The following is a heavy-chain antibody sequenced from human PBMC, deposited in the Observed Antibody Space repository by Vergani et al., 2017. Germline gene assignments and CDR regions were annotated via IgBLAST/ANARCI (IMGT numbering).Heavy chain of an antibody. Sequence: QLQLQESGPGLVKPSATLSLTCSVSGASIRSSNYYWGWIRQPPGKGLGWIARIYYSVSHYYNPSLKSRVTISVDTSKNQFSLTLSSVTAADPAVYFCARHSTVEWLVKLGWIDPWGQGILVTVSS. CDR2: IYYSVSH. CDR1: GASIRSSNYY. J-gene: IGHJ5*02. D-gene: IGHD6-19*01. CDR3: ARHSTVEWLVKLGWIDP. V-gene: IGHV4-39*01.